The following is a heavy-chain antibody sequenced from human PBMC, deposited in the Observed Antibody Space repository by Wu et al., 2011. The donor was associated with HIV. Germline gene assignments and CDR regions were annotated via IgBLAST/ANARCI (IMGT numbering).Heavy chain of an antibody. V-gene: IGHV1-18*01. Sequence: VQLVQSGPEVKKPGASVKVSCKASGYTFTTYGISWVRQAPGQGLEWIGWIRTYNGETNYAQKFQGRVTVTTDTSTSTVYMEVRSLRSDDTAVYYCARETGFSHFDFWGQGTLVTVSS. CDR1: GYTFTTYG. J-gene: IGHJ4*02. CDR3: ARETGFSHFDF. CDR2: IRTYNGET. D-gene: IGHD7-27*01.